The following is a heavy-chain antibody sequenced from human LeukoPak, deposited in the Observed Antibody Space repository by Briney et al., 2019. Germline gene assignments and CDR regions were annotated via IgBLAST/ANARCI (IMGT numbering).Heavy chain of an antibody. CDR3: ARIVSAAFDI. CDR2: IYPGDSDT. D-gene: IGHD5/OR15-5a*01. J-gene: IGHJ3*02. V-gene: IGHV5-51*01. Sequence: GESLKISCKVSGYRFTSQWIGWVRQMPGKGLEWMGIIYPGDSDTRYSPSFQGQVTITVDTSMSTAYLQWSSLKASDTAMYYCARIVSAAFDIWGQGTLVTVSS. CDR1: GYRFTSQW.